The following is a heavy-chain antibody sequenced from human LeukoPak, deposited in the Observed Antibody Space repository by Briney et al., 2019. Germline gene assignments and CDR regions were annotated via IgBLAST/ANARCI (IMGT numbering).Heavy chain of an antibody. CDR3: ASGGLLLAAFSPARSYDFWSGYSGFDY. CDR2: IIPIFCTA. Sequence: SVKVSCKASGGTFSSYAISWVRQAPGQGLEWMGGIIPIFCTANYAQKFQGRVTITTDESTSTAYMELSSLRSEDTAVYYCASGGLLLAAFSPARSYDFWSGYSGFDYWGQGTLVTVSS. D-gene: IGHD3-3*01. V-gene: IGHV1-69*05. J-gene: IGHJ4*02. CDR1: GGTFSSYA.